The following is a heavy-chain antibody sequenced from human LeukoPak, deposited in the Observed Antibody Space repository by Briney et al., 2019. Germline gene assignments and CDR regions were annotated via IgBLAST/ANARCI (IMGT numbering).Heavy chain of an antibody. CDR1: GYTFTSYG. Sequence: AASVKVSCTASGYTFTSYGISWVRQAPGQGLEWMGWISAYNGNTNYAQKLQGRVTMTTDTSTSTAYMELRSLRSDDTAVYYCAREGNIVVVPAAIDYYGMDVWGQGTTVTVSS. V-gene: IGHV1-18*01. CDR3: AREGNIVVVPAAIDYYGMDV. CDR2: ISAYNGNT. D-gene: IGHD2-2*01. J-gene: IGHJ6*02.